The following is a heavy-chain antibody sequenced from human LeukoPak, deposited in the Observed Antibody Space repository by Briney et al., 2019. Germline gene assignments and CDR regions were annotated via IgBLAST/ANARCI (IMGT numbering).Heavy chain of an antibody. Sequence: ASVKVSCKASGYTFTGYYMHWVRQAPGQGLEWMGWINPNSGGTNYAQKFQGRVIMTRDTSISTAYMELSRLRSDDTAVYYCARGSSGYYGNNWFDPWGQGTLVTVSS. CDR2: INPNSGGT. CDR3: ARGSSGYYGNNWFDP. V-gene: IGHV1-2*02. J-gene: IGHJ5*02. CDR1: GYTFTGYY. D-gene: IGHD3-3*01.